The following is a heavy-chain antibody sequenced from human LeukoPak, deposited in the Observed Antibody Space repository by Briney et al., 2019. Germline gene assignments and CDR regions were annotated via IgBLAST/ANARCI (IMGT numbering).Heavy chain of an antibody. Sequence: GGPLRLSCAASGFTFSSSAMHWVRQAPGKGLECVAFIQSDGSYKHYSDSVKGRFTISRDNSKNTLYLEMNSLRVVDTGVYYCATHCSGTTCHRDYWGQGTLVTVSS. D-gene: IGHD2-2*01. CDR1: GFTFSSSA. J-gene: IGHJ4*02. CDR2: IQSDGSYK. CDR3: ATHCSGTTCHRDY. V-gene: IGHV3-30*02.